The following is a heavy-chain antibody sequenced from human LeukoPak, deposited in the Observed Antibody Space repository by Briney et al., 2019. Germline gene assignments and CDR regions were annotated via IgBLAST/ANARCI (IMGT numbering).Heavy chain of an antibody. J-gene: IGHJ6*03. CDR2: IYTSGST. CDR1: GSSITSGSYY. Sequence: SSETLSLTCTVSGSSITSGSYYWTWLRQPAGKGLEWIGRIYTSGSTNYNPSLKSRVTISVDTSKNQFSLKLSSVTAADTAVYYCAWSGSYGRDYYYYYMDVWGKGTTVTISS. V-gene: IGHV4-61*02. CDR3: AWSGSYGRDYYYYYMDV. D-gene: IGHD1-26*01.